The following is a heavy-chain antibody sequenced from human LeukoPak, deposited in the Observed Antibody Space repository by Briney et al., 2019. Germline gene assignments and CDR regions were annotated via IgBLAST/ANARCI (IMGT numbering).Heavy chain of an antibody. CDR2: IYYSGST. V-gene: IGHV4-59*01. Sequence: LEWIGYIYYSGSTNYNPSLKSRVTISVDTSKNQFSLKLSSVTAADTAVYYCARVAQAVDYWGQGTLVTVSS. CDR3: ARVAQAVDY. J-gene: IGHJ4*02.